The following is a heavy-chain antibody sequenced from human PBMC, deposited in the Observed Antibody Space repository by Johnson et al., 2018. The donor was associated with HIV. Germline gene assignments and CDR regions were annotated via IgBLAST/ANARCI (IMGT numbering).Heavy chain of an antibody. J-gene: IGHJ3*02. Sequence: VQLVESGGGLVQPGGSLRLSCAASGFTVSINYMSWVRQPPGKGLEWVSGINWNGGSTGYADSVKARFTISRDNAKNSLYLQMNSLRAEDTALYYCAKDIWLRGAFDIWGQGTMVTVSS. CDR3: AKDIWLRGAFDI. V-gene: IGHV3-20*04. CDR1: GFTVSINY. D-gene: IGHD3-10*01. CDR2: INWNGGST.